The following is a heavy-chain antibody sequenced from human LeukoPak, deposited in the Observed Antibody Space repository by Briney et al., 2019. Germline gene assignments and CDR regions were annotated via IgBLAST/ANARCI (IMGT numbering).Heavy chain of an antibody. Sequence: GGSLRLSCAASGFSFRSYSRNWVRQAPGKGLEWVSFISSSSTYIYYADSMKGRFTISRDNAKNSLFLQMNSLRGEDTAVYYCARIPYSSSLTDAFDIWGQGTMVTVSS. CDR3: ARIPYSSSLTDAFDI. CDR2: ISSSSTYI. V-gene: IGHV3-21*01. D-gene: IGHD6-6*01. CDR1: GFSFRSYS. J-gene: IGHJ3*02.